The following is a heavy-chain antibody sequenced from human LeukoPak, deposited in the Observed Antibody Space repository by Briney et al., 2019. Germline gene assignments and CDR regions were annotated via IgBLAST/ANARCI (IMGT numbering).Heavy chain of an antibody. Sequence: PSETLSLTCTVSGGSISSGSYYWSWIRQPAGKGLEWIGRIYTSGSTNYNPSLKSRVTISVDKSKNQFSLNLSSVTAADTAVYYCASSPMWFGELFGSYYMDVWGKGTTVTISS. J-gene: IGHJ6*03. V-gene: IGHV4-61*02. D-gene: IGHD3-10*01. CDR3: ASSPMWFGELFGSYYMDV. CDR2: IYTSGST. CDR1: GGSISSGSYY.